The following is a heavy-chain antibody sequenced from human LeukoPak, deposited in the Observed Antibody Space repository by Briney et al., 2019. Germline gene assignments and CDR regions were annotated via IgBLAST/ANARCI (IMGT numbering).Heavy chain of an antibody. D-gene: IGHD4-17*01. CDR3: ATSDGDYTAGYYYYMGV. V-gene: IGHV1-2*02. Sequence: ASVKVSCKASGYTFTGYYFHWVRQAPGQGLEWMGWINPNTAGTNYAQKFLGRVTLTWDSSISTAYMELNRLTSDDTAAYYCATSDGDYTAGYYYYMGVWGKGTSVTVSS. J-gene: IGHJ6*03. CDR2: INPNTAGT. CDR1: GYTFTGYY.